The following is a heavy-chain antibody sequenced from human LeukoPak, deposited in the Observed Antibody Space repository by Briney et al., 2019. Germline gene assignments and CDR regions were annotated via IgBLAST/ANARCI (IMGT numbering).Heavy chain of an antibody. J-gene: IGHJ4*02. CDR2: IYSGGST. CDR1: GFTFSSYA. CDR3: ATSGWYQGIDY. D-gene: IGHD6-19*01. Sequence: GGSLRLSCAASGFTFSSYAMHWVRQAPDKGLEWVSVIYSGGSTYYADSVKGRFTISRDNSKNTLYLQMNSLRAEDTAVYYCATSGWYQGIDYWGQGTLVTVSS. V-gene: IGHV3-53*01.